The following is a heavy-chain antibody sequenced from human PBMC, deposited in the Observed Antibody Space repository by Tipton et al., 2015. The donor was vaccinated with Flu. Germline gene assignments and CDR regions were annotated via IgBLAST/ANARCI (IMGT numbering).Heavy chain of an antibody. V-gene: IGHV3-73*01. CDR3: TGDYVNSDY. CDR1: GFTFSASA. Sequence: VQLVQSGGGLVQPGGSLKLSCAASGFTFSASAMQWVRQASGRGLEWLGRIRSKADAYATTYAASVKGRFTISRDDSKNTAYLQMNSVKTEDTALYYCTGDYVNSDYWGQGTLVTVFS. J-gene: IGHJ4*02. CDR2: IRSKADAYAT. D-gene: IGHD4-17*01.